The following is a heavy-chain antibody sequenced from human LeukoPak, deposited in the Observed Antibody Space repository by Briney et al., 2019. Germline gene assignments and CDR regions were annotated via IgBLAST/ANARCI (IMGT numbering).Heavy chain of an antibody. CDR2: INPNTGGT. V-gene: IGHV1-2*02. J-gene: IGHJ4*02. D-gene: IGHD5-24*01. CDR3: ATLTRYHSDGYSSRGYNDY. CDR1: GYTFTRYN. Sequence: ASVSVSCKASGYTFTRYNMHWVRQAPGQGLEWMGWINPNTGGTDYSQKFQGRVTMTRDTSISTAYMELSSLRSDDTAVYFCATLTRYHSDGYSSRGYNDYWGQGTQVTVSS.